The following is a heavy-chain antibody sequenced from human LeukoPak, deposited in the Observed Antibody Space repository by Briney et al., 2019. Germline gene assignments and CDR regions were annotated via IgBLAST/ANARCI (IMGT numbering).Heavy chain of an antibody. CDR1: GLTVSSNY. Sequence: GGSLRLSCAASGLTVSSNYMSWVRQAPGKGLEWVSVIYSGGSTYYADSVKGRFTISRDNSKNTLYLQMNSLRAEDTAVYYCARFTVSYGMDVWGQGTTVTVSS. CDR2: IYSGGST. D-gene: IGHD3-3*01. J-gene: IGHJ6*02. CDR3: ARFTVSYGMDV. V-gene: IGHV3-66*01.